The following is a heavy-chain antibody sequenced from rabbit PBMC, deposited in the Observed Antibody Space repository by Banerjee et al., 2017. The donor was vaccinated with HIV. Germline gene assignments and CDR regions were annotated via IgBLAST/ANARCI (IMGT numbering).Heavy chain of an antibody. D-gene: IGHD8-1*01. J-gene: IGHJ3*01. CDR3: ARDGVGGSYFAL. Sequence: LEESGGGLVKPGGTLTLTCTVSGFSFSSNWICWVRQAPGKGLEWIACIDTSDGDTDYANWPKGRFTISKASSTTVTLQMTSLTAADTATYFCARDGVGGSYFALWGQGTLVTV. CDR1: GFSFSSNW. V-gene: IGHV1S45*01. CDR2: IDTSDGDT.